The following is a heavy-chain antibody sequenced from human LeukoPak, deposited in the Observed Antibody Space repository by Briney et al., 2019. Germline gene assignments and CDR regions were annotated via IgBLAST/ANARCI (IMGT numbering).Heavy chain of an antibody. CDR2: IIPIFGTA. J-gene: IGHJ3*02. V-gene: IGHV1-69*13. D-gene: IGHD3-22*01. CDR3: ARAMYYCDSSALGGAFDI. Sequence: SVKVSCKASGGTFSSYAISWVRQAPGQGLEWMGGIIPIFGTANYAQKFQGRVTITADESTSTAYMELSSLRSEDTAVYYCARAMYYCDSSALGGAFDIWGQGTMVTVSS. CDR1: GGTFSSYA.